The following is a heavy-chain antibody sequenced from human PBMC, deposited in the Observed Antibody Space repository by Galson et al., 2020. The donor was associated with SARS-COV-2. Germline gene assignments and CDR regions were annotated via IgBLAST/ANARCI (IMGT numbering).Heavy chain of an antibody. J-gene: IGHJ4*02. V-gene: IGHV1-2*02. Sequence: GESLKISCKASGYPFTDRYIHWVRQAPGQGLEWMGWISPNYGDTNYAQKFQGRVTMTRDTAISTAYMELNSLRSDDTAVYYCARVHIATAGRGFDSWGQGTLVTVSS. D-gene: IGHD6-13*01. CDR3: ARVHIATAGRGFDS. CDR1: GYPFTDRY. CDR2: ISPNYGDT.